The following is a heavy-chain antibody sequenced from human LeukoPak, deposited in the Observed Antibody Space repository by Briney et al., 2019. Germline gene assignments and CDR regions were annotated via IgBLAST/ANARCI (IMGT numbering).Heavy chain of an antibody. D-gene: IGHD6-19*01. Sequence: GGSLRLSCAASGFTFSSHAMSWVRQAPGKGLEWVSTFRGSNSNTYYADSVKGRFTISRDNSKNMVYLQMNSLRAEDTAVYYCASAPREMGIAVANYWGQGTLVTVSS. J-gene: IGHJ4*02. V-gene: IGHV3-23*01. CDR3: ASAPREMGIAVANY. CDR2: FRGSNSNT. CDR1: GFTFSSHA.